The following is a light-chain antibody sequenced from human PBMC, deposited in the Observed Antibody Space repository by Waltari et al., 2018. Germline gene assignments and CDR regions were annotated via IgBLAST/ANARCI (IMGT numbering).Light chain of an antibody. CDR1: SSTIGNNV. J-gene: IGLJ2*01. CDR3: AAWDDSLNGRWV. V-gene: IGLV1-44*01. CDR2: RKD. Sequence: QSVLTQPPSESGTPGQRVTISSSVSSSTIGNNVVTWYQQVPGTTPKLPIYRKDQRPSGVPDRISGSKSGTSASLAISGLQSEDEAHYYCAAWDDSLNGRWVFGGGTKLTVL.